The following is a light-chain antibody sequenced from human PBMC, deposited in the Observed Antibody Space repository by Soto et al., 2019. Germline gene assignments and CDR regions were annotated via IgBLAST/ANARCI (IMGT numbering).Light chain of an antibody. CDR3: QKYGPSPLT. CDR1: QSISSSY. J-gene: IGKJ1*01. V-gene: IGKV3-20*01. CDR2: RTS. Sequence: EIVLTQSPGTLSLSPGERATLSCRASQSISSSYLAWYLQKPGQAPSLLIYRTSSRGTGIPDRFSGSGSGTDFTLTISRLEPEDFAVYYCQKYGPSPLTFGQGTKVELK.